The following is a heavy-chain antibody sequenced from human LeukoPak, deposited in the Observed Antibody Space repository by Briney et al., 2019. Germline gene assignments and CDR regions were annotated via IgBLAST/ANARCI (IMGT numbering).Heavy chain of an antibody. Sequence: SETLSLTCTVSGGSISSYYWSWIRQPPGKGLEWIGYIYYSGSTNYNPSLKSRVTISVDTSKNQFSLKLSSVTAADTAVYYCARHDTRLYDFWSGYPENYFDYWGQGTLVTVSS. CDR2: IYYSGST. CDR3: ARHDTRLYDFWSGYPENYFDY. CDR1: GGSISSYY. V-gene: IGHV4-59*08. D-gene: IGHD3-3*01. J-gene: IGHJ4*02.